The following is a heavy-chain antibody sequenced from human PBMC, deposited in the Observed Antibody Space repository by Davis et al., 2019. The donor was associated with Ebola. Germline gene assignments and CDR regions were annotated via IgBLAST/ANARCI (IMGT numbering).Heavy chain of an antibody. CDR3: AKGAYCSSTSCYHYYYYMDV. Sequence: GESLKISCAASGFTFSSYAMSWVRQAPGKGLEWVSAISGSGGSTYYADSVKGRFTISRDNSKNTLYLQMNSLRAEDTAVYYCAKGAYCSSTSCYHYYYYMDVWGKGTTVTVSS. J-gene: IGHJ6*03. CDR2: ISGSGGST. CDR1: GFTFSSYA. V-gene: IGHV3-23*01. D-gene: IGHD2-2*01.